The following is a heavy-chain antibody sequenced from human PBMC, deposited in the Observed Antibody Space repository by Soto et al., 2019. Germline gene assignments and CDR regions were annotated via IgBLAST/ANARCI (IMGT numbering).Heavy chain of an antibody. CDR1: GGSISSGGYY. Sequence: QVQLQESGPGLVKPSQTLSLTCTVSGGSISSGGYYWSWIRQHPGKGLEWIGYIYYRWCTYYTPSPMSPAPVPVHTSKHHFSPLRSALTAAVTAAYYCARAPTPWGQGTLVTVSS. CDR2: IYYRWCT. J-gene: IGHJ5*02. V-gene: IGHV4-31*01. CDR3: ARAPTP.